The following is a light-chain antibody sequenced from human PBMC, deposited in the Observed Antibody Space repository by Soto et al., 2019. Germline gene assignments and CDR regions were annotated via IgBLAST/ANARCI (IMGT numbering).Light chain of an antibody. Sequence: EVVLTQSPGTLSLSPGERATLSCRASQSVTNDYLAWYQHKPGQAPRRLIYGASSGATEIPDRFSGSGSGTDFTLTISRLEPEDFAVYYCQQYGASPIAFGPGTRLEIK. CDR3: QQYGASPIA. J-gene: IGKJ5*01. V-gene: IGKV3-20*01. CDR2: GAS. CDR1: QSVTNDY.